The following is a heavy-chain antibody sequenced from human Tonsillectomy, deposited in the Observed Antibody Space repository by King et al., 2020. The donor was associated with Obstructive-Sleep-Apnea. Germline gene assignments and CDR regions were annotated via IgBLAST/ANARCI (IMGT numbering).Heavy chain of an antibody. CDR3: AKASLNIYDILTGYFDY. V-gene: IGHV3-9*01. Sequence: VQLVESGGGLVQPVRSLRLSCAAAGFTFDDYAMHWVRQAPGKGLEWVSGIGWNSGSIAYADSVKGRFTISRDNAKNSLYLQMNSLRAEDTALYYCAKASLNIYDILTGYFDYWGQGTLVTVSS. J-gene: IGHJ4*02. CDR2: IGWNSGSI. D-gene: IGHD3-9*01. CDR1: GFTFDDYA.